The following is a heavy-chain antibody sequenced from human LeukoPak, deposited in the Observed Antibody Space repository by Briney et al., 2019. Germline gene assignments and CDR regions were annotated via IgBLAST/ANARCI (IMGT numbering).Heavy chain of an antibody. V-gene: IGHV3-66*01. CDR3: ARDDYGDYFFDY. D-gene: IGHD4-17*01. Sequence: PGGSLRLSCAASGFTVSSNYMSWVRQAPGKGLEWVSVIYSGGSTYYADSVKGRFTISRDNSKNTLYLQMNSPRDEATAVYYCARDDYGDYFFDYWGQGTLVTVSS. J-gene: IGHJ4*02. CDR1: GFTVSSNY. CDR2: IYSGGST.